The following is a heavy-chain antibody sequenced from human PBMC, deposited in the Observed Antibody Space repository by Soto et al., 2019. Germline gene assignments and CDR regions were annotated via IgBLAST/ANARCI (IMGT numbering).Heavy chain of an antibody. D-gene: IGHD1-1*01. J-gene: IGHJ6*02. V-gene: IGHV1-3*01. CDR3: ARDRTTSTSTYYYGLDV. Sequence: QVPLVQSGPEVKKPGAALKISCKSSGFTFSNHAMHWVRQAPGQRLEWMGWINPGNGNTKYSQRLQDRVTITRDTSASAVFMELRRLKSEDTALYFCARDRTTSTSTYYYGLDVWGPGTTVIVSS. CDR2: INPGNGNT. CDR1: GFTFSNHA.